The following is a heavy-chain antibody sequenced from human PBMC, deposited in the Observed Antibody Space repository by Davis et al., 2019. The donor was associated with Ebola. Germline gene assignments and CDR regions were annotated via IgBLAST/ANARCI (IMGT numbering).Heavy chain of an antibody. Sequence: AASVKVSCKASGYTFTGYYMHWVRQAPGQGLEWMGRINPNSGGTNYAQKFQGRVTMTRDTSTSTAYMEINRLSSDDTAVYFRARGGITMTVVPRDYYYGLDVWGQGTTVTVSS. CDR1: GYTFTGYY. CDR3: ARGGITMTVVPRDYYYGLDV. V-gene: IGHV1-2*06. J-gene: IGHJ6*02. CDR2: INPNSGGT. D-gene: IGHD3-22*01.